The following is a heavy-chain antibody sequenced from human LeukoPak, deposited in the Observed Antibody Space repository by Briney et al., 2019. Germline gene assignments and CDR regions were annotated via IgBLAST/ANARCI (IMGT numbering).Heavy chain of an antibody. D-gene: IGHD2-2*02. CDR1: GFTFSSYS. CDR3: ARGYNGAPFDY. J-gene: IGHJ4*02. Sequence: TGGSLRLSCAASGFTFSSYSMNWVRQAPGKGLEWVSSISSSSSYIYYADSVKGRFTISRDNAKNSLYLQMNSLRAGDTAVYYCARGYNGAPFDYWGQGTLVTVSS. CDR2: ISSSSSYI. V-gene: IGHV3-21*01.